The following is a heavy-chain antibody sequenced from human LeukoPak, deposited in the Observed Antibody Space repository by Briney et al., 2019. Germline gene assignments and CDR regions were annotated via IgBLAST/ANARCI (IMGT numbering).Heavy chain of an antibody. CDR3: ARVVADYVWGSYRRNWFDP. CDR1: GGSISRYY. V-gene: IGHV4-59*01. Sequence: SETLSLTCTVSGGSISRYYWSWIRQPPGKGLEWIGYIYYSGSTNYNPSLKSRVTISVDTSKNQFSLKLSSVTAADTAVYYCARVVADYVWGSYRRNWFDPWGQGTLVTVSS. J-gene: IGHJ5*02. CDR2: IYYSGST. D-gene: IGHD3-16*02.